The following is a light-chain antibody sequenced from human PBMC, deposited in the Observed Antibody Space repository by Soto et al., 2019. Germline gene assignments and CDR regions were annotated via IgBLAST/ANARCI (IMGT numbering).Light chain of an antibody. CDR3: QQYGSSPRT. V-gene: IGKV3-20*01. CDR1: QSVSSSY. CDR2: GTS. Sequence: EIVLTQSPGTLSLSPGAIATLSCSSSQSVSSSYLAWYQQKPGQAPRLLIYGTSSRATGIPDRFRGSGSGTDFTLTISRLEPEDFAVYYGQQYGSSPRTVGQGTKGDIK. J-gene: IGKJ1*01.